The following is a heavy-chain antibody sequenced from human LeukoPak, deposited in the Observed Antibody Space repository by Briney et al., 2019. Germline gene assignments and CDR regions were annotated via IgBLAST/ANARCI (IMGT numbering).Heavy chain of an antibody. V-gene: IGHV4-39*01. Sequence: SETLSLTCTVSGGSISGSTFYWGWIRQPPGKGLEWIGSFYYSGSTQYNPSLKSRVTISVDTSKNQFSLNLSSLTAADTAVYYCARRSIGWHAFDIWGQGTMVTVSS. J-gene: IGHJ3*02. CDR2: FYYSGST. CDR1: GGSISGSTFY. CDR3: ARRSIGWHAFDI. D-gene: IGHD6-19*01.